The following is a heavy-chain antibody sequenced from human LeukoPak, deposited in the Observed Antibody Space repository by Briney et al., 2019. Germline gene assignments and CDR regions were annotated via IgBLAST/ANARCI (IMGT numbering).Heavy chain of an antibody. V-gene: IGHV3-48*04. Sequence: PGGSLRLSCAASGFTFSSYSMNWVRQAPGKGLEWVSYISDSGTNIYYADSVKGRFTISRDNAKNSLYLQMNTLGAEDTAVYYCARDRVGSADFWSGYYTGTFDYWGQGTLVTVSS. CDR1: GFTFSSYS. CDR2: ISDSGTNI. J-gene: IGHJ4*02. CDR3: ARDRVGSADFWSGYYTGTFDY. D-gene: IGHD3-3*01.